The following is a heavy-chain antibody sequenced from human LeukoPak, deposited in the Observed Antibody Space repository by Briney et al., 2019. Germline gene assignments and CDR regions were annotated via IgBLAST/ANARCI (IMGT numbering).Heavy chain of an antibody. CDR1: GYSISSGYY. J-gene: IGHJ5*02. D-gene: IGHD2-2*01. CDR3: ARGIRSGVPAAVISDNWFDP. V-gene: IGHV4-38-2*02. Sequence: PSETLSLTCTVSGYSISSGYYWGWIRQPPGKGLEWIGSIYHSGSTYYNPSLKSRVTISVDTSRNQFSLKLSSVTAADTAVYYCARGIRSGVPAAVISDNWFDPWGQGTLVTVSS. CDR2: IYHSGST.